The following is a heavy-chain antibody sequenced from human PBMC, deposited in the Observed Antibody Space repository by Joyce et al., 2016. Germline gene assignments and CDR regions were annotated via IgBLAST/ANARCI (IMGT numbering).Heavy chain of an antibody. Sequence: EVQLLESGGGLVQPGGSLRLSCAASGFTFSEYAMHWVQQAPGKGLEWVSHISGSGNSAHYADSGKGRFTVSRDNSKNTLYLQMNSLSAADTAVYYCASQVALFGVVSLDYWGQGTLVPVSS. CDR2: ISGSGNSA. CDR3: ASQVALFGVVSLDY. J-gene: IGHJ4*02. CDR1: GFTFSEYA. V-gene: IGHV3-23*01. D-gene: IGHD3-3*01.